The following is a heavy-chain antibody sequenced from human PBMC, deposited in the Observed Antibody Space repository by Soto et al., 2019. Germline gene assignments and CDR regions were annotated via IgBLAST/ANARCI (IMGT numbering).Heavy chain of an antibody. CDR3: ARVTQSTLDP. CDR1: GGSISRYY. D-gene: IGHD4-4*01. Sequence: SETLSLTCTVSGGSISRYYWSWIRQPPGKGLEWIGYVYDSGTTHYNPSLESRVTISVDTSKNQFSLKLSSVTAADTAMYYCARVTQSTLDPWGQGTLVTVSS. J-gene: IGHJ5*02. CDR2: VYDSGTT. V-gene: IGHV4-59*08.